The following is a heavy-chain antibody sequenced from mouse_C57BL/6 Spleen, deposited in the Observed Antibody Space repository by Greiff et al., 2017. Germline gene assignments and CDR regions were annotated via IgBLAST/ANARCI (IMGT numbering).Heavy chain of an antibody. D-gene: IGHD1-1*01. CDR2: IDPSDSET. J-gene: IGHJ2*01. Sequence: QVQLQQPGAELVRPGSSVKLSCKASGYTFTSYWMHWVKQRPIQGLEWIGNIDPSDSETHSNQKFKDKATLTVDKSSSTAYMPLSSLTSEASAVYYCARGYGSSPYFDYWGQGTTLTVSS. V-gene: IGHV1-52*01. CDR3: ARGYGSSPYFDY. CDR1: GYTFTSYW.